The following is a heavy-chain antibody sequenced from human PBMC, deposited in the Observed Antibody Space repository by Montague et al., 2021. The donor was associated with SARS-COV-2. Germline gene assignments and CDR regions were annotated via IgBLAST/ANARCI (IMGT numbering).Heavy chain of an antibody. Sequence: TLSLTCTVSSGSISSGGSISSGCYYWSWIRQHPGKGLEWIGYIYYSGSTSYNPSLKSRVTISVVTSKNQFSLKLSSVTAADTAVYYCARDLGHRYVAGWFDPWGQGTLVTVSS. V-gene: IGHV4-31*03. CDR3: ARDLGHRYVAGWFDP. CDR1: SGSISSGGSISSGCYY. J-gene: IGHJ5*02. CDR2: IYYSGST. D-gene: IGHD5-18*01.